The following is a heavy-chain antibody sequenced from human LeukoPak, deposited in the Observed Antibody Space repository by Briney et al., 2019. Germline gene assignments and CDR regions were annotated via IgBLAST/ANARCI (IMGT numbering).Heavy chain of an antibody. CDR2: ISSNGFST. Sequence: GGSLSLSCSASGCTFSSYTMHTCRQAPGKGLEYVSRISSNGFSTHYADSVKGRFIISRDNSNNTLYLQMSRTSAAVAAVYYYEGACGGGCSLARDYWGQGTLVTVSS. CDR3: EGACGGGCSLARDY. J-gene: IGHJ4*02. CDR1: GCTFSSYT. D-gene: IGHD2-21*02. V-gene: IGHV3-64D*09.